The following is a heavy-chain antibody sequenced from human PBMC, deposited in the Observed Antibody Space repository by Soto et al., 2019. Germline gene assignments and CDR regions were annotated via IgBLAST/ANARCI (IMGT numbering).Heavy chain of an antibody. J-gene: IGHJ4*02. CDR2: IYYSGST. CDR3: ARLTGYCSSTSCYGSNY. V-gene: IGHV4-39*01. Sequence: SETLSLTCTVSGGSISSSSYYWGWIRQPPGKGLEWIGSIYYSGSTYYNPSLKSRVTISVDTSKNQFSLKLSSVTAADTAVYYCARLTGYCSSTSCYGSNYWGQGTLVTVSS. CDR1: GGSISSSSYY. D-gene: IGHD2-2*01.